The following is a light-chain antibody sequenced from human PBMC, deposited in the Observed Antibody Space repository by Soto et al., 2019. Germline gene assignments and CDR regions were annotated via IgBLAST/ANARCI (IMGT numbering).Light chain of an antibody. CDR2: AAS. Sequence: DIQMTQSPSSVSASVGDTVTITCRASQAVSTWLAWYQQKPGGAPKLLTYAASTLQSGVPSRFSSSGSGTDFTPTIRSLQPEDFATYYCQQGASFPRTFGGGTKVDIK. J-gene: IGKJ4*01. CDR1: QAVSTW. V-gene: IGKV1-12*01. CDR3: QQGASFPRT.